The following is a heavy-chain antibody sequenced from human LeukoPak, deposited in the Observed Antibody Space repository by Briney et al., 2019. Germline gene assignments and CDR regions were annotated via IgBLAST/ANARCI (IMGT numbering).Heavy chain of an antibody. CDR3: ARGVPASISVGYYMDV. D-gene: IGHD2-2*02. CDR2: ISSGGSTI. Sequence: GGSLRLSCAASGFTFGDYYMSWIRQAPGKGLEWVSYISSGGSTIYYADSVKGRFTISRDNARNSPYLQMNSLRAEDTAVYYCARGVPASISVGYYMDVWGKGTTVTVSS. V-gene: IGHV3-11*01. J-gene: IGHJ6*03. CDR1: GFTFGDYY.